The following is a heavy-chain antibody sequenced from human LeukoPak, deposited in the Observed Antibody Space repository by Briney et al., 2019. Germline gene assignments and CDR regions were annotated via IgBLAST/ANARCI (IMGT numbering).Heavy chain of an antibody. CDR1: GDSISNYF. CDR3: AATIKRDYGDTNLDF. J-gene: IGHJ4*02. Sequence: SETLSLTCTVPGDSISNYFWSWIRQPPGKGLEWIGYMHNTVGTNYNPSLKSRVTISGEASENQLSLKLTSVTAADTAVYYCAATIKRDYGDTNLDFWGQGTLVTVSS. V-gene: IGHV4-59*01. D-gene: IGHD4/OR15-4a*01. CDR2: MHNTVGT.